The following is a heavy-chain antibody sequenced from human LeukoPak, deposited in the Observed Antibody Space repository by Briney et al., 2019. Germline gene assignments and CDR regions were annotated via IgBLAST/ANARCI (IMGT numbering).Heavy chain of an antibody. CDR2: ITGTGERP. Sequence: ASVKVSCKASGDTFIPYTFSWVRQAPGQGLEWVALITGTGERPDYAQKFQGRVTVTCDTSTSTTFLELRNLKLEDTAVYYCVRAPAGTLDFWGQGTLVTVSS. CDR3: VRAPAGTLDF. J-gene: IGHJ4*02. CDR1: GDTFIPYT. V-gene: IGHV1-46*01. D-gene: IGHD6-13*01.